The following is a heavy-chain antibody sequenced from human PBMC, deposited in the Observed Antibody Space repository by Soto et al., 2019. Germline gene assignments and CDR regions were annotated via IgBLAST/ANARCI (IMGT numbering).Heavy chain of an antibody. CDR2: VYATGTT. V-gene: IGHV4-4*07. CDR1: GGSISKFY. Sequence: SETLSLTCNVSGGSISKFYWAWIRKTAGNGLEWMGRVYATGTTDYNPSLRSRVTISVDTSRNQFSLNMTSVTAADTAVYYCARAPPGPSPRWVLWGQGTTVTAP. CDR3: ARAPPGPSPRWVL. D-gene: IGHD1-1*01. J-gene: IGHJ6*02.